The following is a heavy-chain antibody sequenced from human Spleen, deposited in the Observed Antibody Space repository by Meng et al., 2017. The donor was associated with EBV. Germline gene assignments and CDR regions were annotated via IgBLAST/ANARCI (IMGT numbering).Heavy chain of an antibody. CDR2: IYHSGST. V-gene: IGHV4-30-2*01. D-gene: IGHD2-15*01. CDR1: GVSIPTGGYS. CDR3: ARSATGWFFYYDY. J-gene: IGHJ4*02. Sequence: PLQESGSGLVKPSQTLSLTCAVSGVSIPTGGYSWSWVRQPPGKGLEWIGHIYHSGSTYYNPSVKSRVIMSVDRSKNQFSLKLTSVTAADTAVYYCARSATGWFFYYDYWGQGTLVTVSS.